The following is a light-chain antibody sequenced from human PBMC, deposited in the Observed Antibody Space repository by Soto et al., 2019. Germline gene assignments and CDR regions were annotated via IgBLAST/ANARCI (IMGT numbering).Light chain of an antibody. Sequence: DIQMTQSPSSLSASVGDKVTITCQASQDINNYLNWYQQKPGKAPKLLIYDASHLETGVPSRFSGSGSGTDFTFAISSLQPEDIATYDCQQSDNLPHAFGGGTKVQI. CDR2: DAS. CDR1: QDINNY. V-gene: IGKV1-33*01. J-gene: IGKJ4*01. CDR3: QQSDNLPHA.